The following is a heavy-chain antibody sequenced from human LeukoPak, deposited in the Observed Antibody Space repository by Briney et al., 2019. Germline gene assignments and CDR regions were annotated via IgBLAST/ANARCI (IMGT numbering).Heavy chain of an antibody. CDR1: GFTFSSYG. J-gene: IGHJ4*02. D-gene: IGHD5-12*01. Sequence: GGSLRLSRAASGFTFSSYGISWVSRAAGKWPEWVSGISGSGGNTYYADSVKGRFSISRDNTQNTLYLQMNTLRAEDTAVYYCAKVVSGYHFDYWGQGTLVTVS. V-gene: IGHV3-23*01. CDR2: ISGSGGNT. CDR3: AKVVSGYHFDY.